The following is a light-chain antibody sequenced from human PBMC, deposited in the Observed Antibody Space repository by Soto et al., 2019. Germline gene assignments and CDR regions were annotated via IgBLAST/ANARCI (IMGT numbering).Light chain of an antibody. CDR1: QSVYNNY. J-gene: IGKJ3*01. V-gene: IGKV3-20*01. CDR2: GAS. CDR3: QQYGRSLT. Sequence: EIVLTQSPGTLSLSPGERATLSCRASQSVYNNYLAWYQQKPGQAPRLLIYGASSRATGIPDRFSGSGSGTDFTLTISRLEPEDFAVYYCQQYGRSLTFGPGTKVDIK.